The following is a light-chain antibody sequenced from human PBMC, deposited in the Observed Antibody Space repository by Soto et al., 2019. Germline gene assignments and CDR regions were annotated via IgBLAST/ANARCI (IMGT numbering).Light chain of an antibody. J-gene: IGLJ1*01. Sequence: QSVLTQPPSVSGAPGQRVTISCTGSSSNFGAGYEVHWYKQLPGAAPTLVIFNNLNRPSGVPERFSGSKSGTSASLVISGLQVEDEADYYCQSFDSSLRVYVFGSGTKVTVL. V-gene: IGLV1-40*01. CDR2: NNL. CDR1: SSNFGAGYE. CDR3: QSFDSSLRVYV.